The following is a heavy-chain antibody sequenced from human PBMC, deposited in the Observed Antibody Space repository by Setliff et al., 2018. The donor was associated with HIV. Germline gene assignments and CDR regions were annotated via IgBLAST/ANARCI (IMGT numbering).Heavy chain of an antibody. CDR2: ISGLGGGTI. CDR3: ARAGVVEGYYYYYYMDV. V-gene: IGHV3-48*01. J-gene: IGHJ6*03. D-gene: IGHD2-15*01. Sequence: GSLRLSCETSGFTFDSYSIIWVRQAPGKGLEWVSYISGLGGGTIYYADSVRGRFTISRDDAEKSVYLQMNSLRAEDTAVYYCARAGVVEGYYYYYYMDVWGKGTTVTVSS. CDR1: GFTFDSYS.